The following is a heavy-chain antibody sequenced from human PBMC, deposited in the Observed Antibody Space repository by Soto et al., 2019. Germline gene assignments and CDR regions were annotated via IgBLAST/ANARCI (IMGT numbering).Heavy chain of an antibody. CDR1: GFTFSSYA. CDR2: ISYDGSNK. Sequence: QVRLVESGGGVVQPGRSLRLSCAASGFTFSSYAMHWVRQAPGKGLEWVAVISYDGSNKYYADSVKGRFTISRDNSKNTLYLQMNSLRAEDTAVYYCARDLEVAVAGAWGQGTLVTVSS. J-gene: IGHJ5*02. D-gene: IGHD6-19*01. CDR3: ARDLEVAVAGA. V-gene: IGHV3-30-3*01.